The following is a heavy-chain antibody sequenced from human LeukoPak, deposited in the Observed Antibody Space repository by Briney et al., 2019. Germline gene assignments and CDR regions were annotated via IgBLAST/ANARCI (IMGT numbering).Heavy chain of an antibody. CDR1: GFTFDDYA. D-gene: IGHD6-13*01. Sequence: GRSLRLSCAASGFTFDDYAMHWVRQAPGKGLEWVSGISWNSGSIGYADSVKGRFTISRDNAKNSLYLQMNSLRAEDMALYYCAKATRIAAAGMAFDIWGQGTMVTVSS. J-gene: IGHJ3*02. V-gene: IGHV3-9*03. CDR3: AKATRIAAAGMAFDI. CDR2: ISWNSGSI.